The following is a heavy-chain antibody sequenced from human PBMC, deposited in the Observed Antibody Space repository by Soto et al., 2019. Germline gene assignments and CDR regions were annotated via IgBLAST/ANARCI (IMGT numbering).Heavy chain of an antibody. D-gene: IGHD6-19*01. CDR2: IYYSGST. CDR1: GGSISSSSYY. J-gene: IGHJ4*02. CDR3: ARSGGIAVAGYDY. V-gene: IGHV4-39*01. Sequence: QLQLQESGPGLVKPSETLSLTCTVSGGSISSSSYYWGWIRQPPGKVLEWIGSIYYSGSTYYNPSLKSRDTITVDTSKNQFSLKLSSVTAADTAVYYCARSGGIAVAGYDYWGQGTLVTVSS.